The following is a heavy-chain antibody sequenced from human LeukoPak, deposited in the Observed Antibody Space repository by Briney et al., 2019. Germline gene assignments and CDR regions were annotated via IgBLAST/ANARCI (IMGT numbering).Heavy chain of an antibody. V-gene: IGHV4-39*07. D-gene: IGHD6-13*01. CDR2: IYYSGST. CDR3: AREVVAAAGSIRVFDY. Sequence: PSETLSLTCTVSGGSISSSSYYWGWIRQPPGKGLEWIGSIYYSGSTYYNPSLKSRVTISVDTSKNQFSLKLSSVTAADTAVYYCAREVVAAAGSIRVFDYWGQGTLVTVSS. CDR1: GGSISSSSYY. J-gene: IGHJ4*02.